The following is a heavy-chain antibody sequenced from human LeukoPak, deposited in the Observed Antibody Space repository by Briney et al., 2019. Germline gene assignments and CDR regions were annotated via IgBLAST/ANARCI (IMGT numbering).Heavy chain of an antibody. V-gene: IGHV3-48*03. CDR1: GFTFSSYE. Sequence: PGGSLRLSCAASGFTFSSYEMNWVRQAPGKGLEWVSYISRSGSTIYYADSVKGRFTISRDNAKNSLYLQMNSLRAEDTAVYYCARDSCSSTSCYGYWGQGTLVTVSS. CDR3: ARDSCSSTSCYGY. CDR2: ISRSGSTI. J-gene: IGHJ4*02. D-gene: IGHD2-2*01.